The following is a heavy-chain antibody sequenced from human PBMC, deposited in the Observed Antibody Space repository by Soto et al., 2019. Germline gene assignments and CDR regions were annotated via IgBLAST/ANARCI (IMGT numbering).Heavy chain of an antibody. J-gene: IGHJ6*02. D-gene: IGHD1-1*01. CDR3: ARGEPLGRLYYYYGMDV. Sequence: ASVKVSCKASGYTFTGYYMHWVRQAPGQGLEWMGWINPNSGGTNYAQKFQGRVTMTRDTSISTAYMELSRLRSDDTAVYYCARGEPLGRLYYYYGMDVCGQGTRVTVSS. V-gene: IGHV1-2*02. CDR1: GYTFTGYY. CDR2: INPNSGGT.